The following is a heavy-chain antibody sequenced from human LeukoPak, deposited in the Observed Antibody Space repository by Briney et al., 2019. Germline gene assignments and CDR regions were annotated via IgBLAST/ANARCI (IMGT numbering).Heavy chain of an antibody. D-gene: IGHD2-15*01. J-gene: IGHJ5*02. V-gene: IGHV6-1*01. Sequence: SQTLSHTCAISWDSVSSKSADWNWTRHSPSRGLEWLGRTYYRSKLYNDYTVSVKSRITVNPDTSKNQFSLQLSSVTPEDTAVYYCARVVGYCSGGSCYDNWFDPWGQGTLVTVSS. CDR1: WDSVSSKSAD. CDR3: ARVVGYCSGGSCYDNWFDP. CDR2: TYYRSKLYN.